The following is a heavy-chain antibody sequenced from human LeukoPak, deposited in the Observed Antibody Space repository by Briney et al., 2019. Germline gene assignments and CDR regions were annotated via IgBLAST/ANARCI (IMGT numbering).Heavy chain of an antibody. V-gene: IGHV3-23*01. J-gene: IGHJ4*02. CDR2: ISGSGDNT. CDR1: GFTFSSYA. D-gene: IGHD3-3*01. Sequence: GGSLRLSCAASGFTFSSYAINWVRQAPGKGLEGVSEISGSGDNTYYADSVKGRFTISRDNSKNTLYLQMNSLRAEDKAVYYCAKVGQPWSIWSYFDSWGQGTLVTVSS. CDR3: AKVGQPWSIWSYFDS.